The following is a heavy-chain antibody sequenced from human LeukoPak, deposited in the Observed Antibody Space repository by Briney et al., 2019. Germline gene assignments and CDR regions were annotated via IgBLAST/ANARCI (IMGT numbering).Heavy chain of an antibody. Sequence: PGGSLRLSCAASGFTFSSYGMSWVRQAPGKGLEWVGRIKSKTDGGTTDYAAPVKGRFTISRDDSKNTLYLQMNSLKTEDTAVYYCTTDPVSELDAFDIWGQGTMVTVSS. CDR2: IKSKTDGGTT. D-gene: IGHD1-26*01. CDR3: TTDPVSELDAFDI. V-gene: IGHV3-15*01. CDR1: GFTFSSYG. J-gene: IGHJ3*02.